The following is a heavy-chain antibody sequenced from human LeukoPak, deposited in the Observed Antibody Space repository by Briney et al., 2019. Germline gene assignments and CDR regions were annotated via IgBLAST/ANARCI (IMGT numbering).Heavy chain of an antibody. J-gene: IGHJ6*02. CDR2: IRGSGNRT. Sequence: GGSLRLACAASGFTFSSYAMSVVRQAPGKGLEWVSSIRGSGNRTYYADSVKGRFTISRDNSKNTLFLQMNSLRAEDTAVYYCAKNLYCGGGSCYPSALGMDVWGQGTTVTVSS. CDR1: GFTFSSYA. D-gene: IGHD2-15*01. CDR3: AKNLYCGGGSCYPSALGMDV. V-gene: IGHV3-23*01.